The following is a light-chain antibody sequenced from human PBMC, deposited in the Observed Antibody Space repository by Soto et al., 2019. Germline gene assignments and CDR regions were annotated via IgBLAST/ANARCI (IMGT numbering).Light chain of an antibody. CDR3: CSYAGSYTYV. Sequence: QSVLAQPRSVSGSPGQSVAISCIGTSSDVGGYNYVSWYQQHPGKAPKLMIYDVSKRPSGVPDRSSGSKSGNTASLTISGLQAEDEADYYCCSYAGSYTYVFGTGTKVTVL. V-gene: IGLV2-11*01. CDR2: DVS. CDR1: SSDVGGYNY. J-gene: IGLJ1*01.